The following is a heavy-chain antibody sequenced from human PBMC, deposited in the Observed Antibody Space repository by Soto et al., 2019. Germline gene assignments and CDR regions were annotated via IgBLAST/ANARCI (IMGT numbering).Heavy chain of an antibody. J-gene: IGHJ6*03. CDR3: AIDYHQQPPLFRYMDV. D-gene: IGHD6-13*01. CDR2: FDPEDGET. V-gene: IGHV1-24*01. CDR1: GYTLTELS. Sequence: GASVKVSCKASGYTLTELSMHWVRQAPGKGLEWMGGFDPEDGETIYAQKFQGRVTMTEDTSTDTAYMELSSLRSEDTAVYYCAIDYHQQPPLFRYMDVWGKASTVTVSS.